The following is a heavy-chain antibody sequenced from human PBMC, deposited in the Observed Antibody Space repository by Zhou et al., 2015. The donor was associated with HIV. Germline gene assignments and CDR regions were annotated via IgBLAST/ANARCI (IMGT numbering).Heavy chain of an antibody. CDR2: IWYDGSNK. J-gene: IGHJ4*02. CDR3: ARRWEPQGCFDY. D-gene: IGHD1-26*01. Sequence: QVQLVESGGGVVQPGRSLRLSCAASGFTFSSYGMHWVRQAPGKGLEWVAVIWYDGSNKYYADSVKGRFTISRDNSKNTLYLQMNSLRAEDTAVYYCARRWEPQGCFDYWGQGTLVTVSS. V-gene: IGHV3-33*01. CDR1: GFTFSSYG.